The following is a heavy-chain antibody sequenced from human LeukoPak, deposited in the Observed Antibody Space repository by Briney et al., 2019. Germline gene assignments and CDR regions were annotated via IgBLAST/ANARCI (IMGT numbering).Heavy chain of an antibody. V-gene: IGHV3-7*01. J-gene: IGHJ4*02. D-gene: IGHD1-7*01. CDR2: IKQDGSEK. CDR3: AREGAGTRSWDY. Sequence: GGSLRLSCAASGFTYSSYWMSWLRQSPGKGLEWVANIKQDGSEKYYVDSVKGRFTISRDNAKNSLYLQMNSLRAEDTAVYYCAREGAGTRSWDYWGQGTLVTVSS. CDR1: GFTYSSYW.